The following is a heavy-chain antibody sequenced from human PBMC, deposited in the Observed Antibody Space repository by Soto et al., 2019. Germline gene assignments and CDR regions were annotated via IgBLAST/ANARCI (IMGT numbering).Heavy chain of an antibody. Sequence: SETLSLTCTVSGSYISTTNWWSWIRQPPGKGLEWIGYIYHSGSTYYNPSLKSRVTISVDRSKNQFSLKLSSVTAADTAVYYCAREVVVAAATNWFDPWGQGNLVTVS. V-gene: IGHV4-4*02. D-gene: IGHD2-15*01. CDR3: AREVVVAAATNWFDP. CDR1: GSYISTTNW. CDR2: IYHSGST. J-gene: IGHJ5*02.